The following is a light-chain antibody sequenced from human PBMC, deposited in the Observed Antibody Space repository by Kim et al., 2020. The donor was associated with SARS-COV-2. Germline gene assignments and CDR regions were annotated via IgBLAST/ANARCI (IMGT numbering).Light chain of an antibody. CDR3: LYNNSDPPT. CDR2: AAS. V-gene: IGKV1-16*01. J-gene: IGKJ2*01. Sequence: DIQVTQSPSSLSASVGDRFTITCRSSHDITNYLVWIQQKPGEAARSLIYAASTLRGGVSSRFSGSGSGTEFTLTISYLQPEDFATYNILYNNSDPPTFGQGTKVDI. CDR1: HDITNY.